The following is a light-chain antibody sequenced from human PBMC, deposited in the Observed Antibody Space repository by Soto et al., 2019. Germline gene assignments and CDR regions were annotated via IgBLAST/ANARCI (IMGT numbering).Light chain of an antibody. V-gene: IGKV1-39*01. CDR2: AAT. J-gene: IGKJ1*01. CDR1: QSISLY. CDR3: QQSYSVPHT. Sequence: DIQMTQSPSSLSASIGDRVTLTCRASQSISLYLNWYQQKPGKAPRLLIYAATSLQSGVPSRFSSGGSGAAFTLTVSSLQPEDFATYYCQQSYSVPHTFGQGTKVEIK.